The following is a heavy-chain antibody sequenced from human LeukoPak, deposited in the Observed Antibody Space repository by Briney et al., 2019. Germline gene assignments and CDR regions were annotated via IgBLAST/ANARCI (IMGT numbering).Heavy chain of an antibody. D-gene: IGHD2-2*01. CDR2: IRYDGTNK. Sequence: PGGSLRLSCAASGFTFSSYGMHWVRQAPGKGLDWVAFIRYDGTNKYYADSLKGRFTISRDNSKNTLYLQMNSLRAEDTAVYYCATEPAAVDYWGQGTLVTVSS. CDR3: ATEPAAVDY. J-gene: IGHJ4*02. V-gene: IGHV3-30*02. CDR1: GFTFSSYG.